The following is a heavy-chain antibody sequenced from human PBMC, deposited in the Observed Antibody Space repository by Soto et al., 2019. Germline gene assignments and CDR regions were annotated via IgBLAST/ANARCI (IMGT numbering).Heavy chain of an antibody. CDR3: AKGWTGYDSINDAFDI. D-gene: IGHD5-12*01. J-gene: IGHJ3*02. CDR2: ISGSGGST. CDR1: GFTFSSYA. Sequence: GGSLRLSCAASGFTFSSYAMSWVRQAPGKGLEWVSAISGSGGSTYYADSVKGRFTISRDNSKNTLYLQMNSLRAEDTAVYYCAKGWTGYDSINDAFDIWGQGTMVTVSS. V-gene: IGHV3-23*01.